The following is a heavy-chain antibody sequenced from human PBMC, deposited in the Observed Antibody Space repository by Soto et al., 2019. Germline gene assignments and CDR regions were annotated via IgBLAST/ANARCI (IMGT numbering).Heavy chain of an antibody. D-gene: IGHD7-27*01. CDR3: VRGPLTGFDL. Sequence: QVHLVQSGAEVRKPGASVRVSCKASGYSFTDFYIFWVRQAPGQGPEWMEWVNPNSGGSKSAEKFQGRVSLTTDTPTTTSYMDLKNLTSDDTGVYFCVRGPLTGFDLWGQGTLVIVSS. CDR2: VNPNSGGS. V-gene: IGHV1-2*02. J-gene: IGHJ4*02. CDR1: GYSFTDFY.